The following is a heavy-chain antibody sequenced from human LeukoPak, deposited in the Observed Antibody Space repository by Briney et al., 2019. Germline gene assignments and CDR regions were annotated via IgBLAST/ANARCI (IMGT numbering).Heavy chain of an antibody. CDR2: IYYSGST. Sequence: PSQTLSLTCTVSGGSISTGDYYWSWIRQPPGKGLEWIRYIYYSGSTYYNPSLKSRVIISLVTSKNQFSLKLSSVTAADTAVYYCARAPVYSGTYFDYWGQGTLVTVSS. CDR3: ARAPVYSGTYFDY. V-gene: IGHV4-30-4*01. CDR1: GGSISTGDYY. D-gene: IGHD1-26*01. J-gene: IGHJ4*02.